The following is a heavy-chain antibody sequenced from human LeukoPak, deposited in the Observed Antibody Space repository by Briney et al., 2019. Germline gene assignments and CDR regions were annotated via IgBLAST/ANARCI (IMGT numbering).Heavy chain of an antibody. D-gene: IGHD6-6*01. CDR2: IYHSGST. CDR3: ARLGSSSSFTAFDI. V-gene: IGHV4-38-2*02. J-gene: IGHJ3*02. CDR1: GYSISSGYY. Sequence: SETLSLTCTVSGYSISSGYYWGWIRQPPGKGLEWIGSIYHSGSTYYNPSLKSRVTISVDTSKNQFSLKLSSVTAADTAVYYCARLGSSSSFTAFDIWGQGTMVTVSS.